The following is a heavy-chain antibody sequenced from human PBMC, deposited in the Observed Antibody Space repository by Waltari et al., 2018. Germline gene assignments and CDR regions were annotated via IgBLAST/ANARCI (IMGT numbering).Heavy chain of an antibody. CDR3: ARDLITIFGVGVPTDV. J-gene: IGHJ6*02. V-gene: IGHV1-2*02. CDR1: GYTFTGYY. Sequence: QVQLVQSGAEVKKPGASVKVSCKASGYTFTGYYIHWVRQAPGQGLEWMGWINPNSGGTNNAQKFQGRVTMTRDTSISTAYMELNRLTSDDTAVYYCARDLITIFGVGVPTDVWGQGTTVTVSS. D-gene: IGHD3-3*01. CDR2: INPNSGGT.